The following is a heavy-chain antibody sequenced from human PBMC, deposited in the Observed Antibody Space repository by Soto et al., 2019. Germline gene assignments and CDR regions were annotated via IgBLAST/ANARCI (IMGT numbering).Heavy chain of an antibody. V-gene: IGHV3-9*01. CDR1: GFTFDDYA. D-gene: IGHD6-19*01. J-gene: IGHJ5*02. CDR2: ISWNSATI. Sequence: EVQLVESGGGLVQPGRSLRLSCGTSGFTFDDYAMHWVRQAPGKGLEWVSGISWNSATIAYADSVKGRFTISRDNAKNSLYLQMNSLRPEDTALYYCARYRWEQWLVGHNWFDPWGQGTLVTVSS. CDR3: ARYRWEQWLVGHNWFDP.